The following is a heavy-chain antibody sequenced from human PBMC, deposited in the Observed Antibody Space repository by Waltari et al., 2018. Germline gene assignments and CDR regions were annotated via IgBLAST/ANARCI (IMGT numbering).Heavy chain of an antibody. V-gene: IGHV4-39*01. CDR3: ASISPLLWFGHGFDY. D-gene: IGHD3-10*01. J-gene: IGHJ4*02. CDR1: GGSISSSSYY. Sequence: QLQLQESGPGLVKPSETLSLTCTVSGGSISSSSYYWGWIRQPPGKGLEWIGSIYYSGSTYYNPSLKSRVTISVDTSKNQFSLKLSSVTAADTAVYYCASISPLLWFGHGFDYWGQGTLVTVSS. CDR2: IYYSGST.